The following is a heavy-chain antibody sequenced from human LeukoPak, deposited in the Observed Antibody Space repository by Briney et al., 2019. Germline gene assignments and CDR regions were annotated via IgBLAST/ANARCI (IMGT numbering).Heavy chain of an antibody. V-gene: IGHV1-2*02. CDR1: GYTFTGYY. D-gene: IGHD3-10*01. CDR2: INPNSGDT. Sequence: ASVKVSCRASGYTFTGYYMHWVRQAPGQGLERMGWINPNSGDTNYAQNFQGRVTMSRDTSTSTAYMELTRLRSDDTAVYYCARDTLTDFYGSGTYYDAFFDYWGQGTLVTVSS. J-gene: IGHJ4*02. CDR3: ARDTLTDFYGSGTYYDAFFDY.